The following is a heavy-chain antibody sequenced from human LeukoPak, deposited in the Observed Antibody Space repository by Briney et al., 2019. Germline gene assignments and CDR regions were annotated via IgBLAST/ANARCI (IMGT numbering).Heavy chain of an antibody. V-gene: IGHV4-59*01. CDR1: GGSISSYC. CDR3: ASAKLGTWFDP. CDR2: IYYSGST. Sequence: SETLSLTCTVSGGSISSYCWSWIRQPPGKGLEWIGYIYYSGSTNYNPSLKSRVTISVDTSKNQFSLKLSSVTAADTAVYYCASAKLGTWFDPWGQGTLVTVSS. J-gene: IGHJ5*02. D-gene: IGHD7-27*01.